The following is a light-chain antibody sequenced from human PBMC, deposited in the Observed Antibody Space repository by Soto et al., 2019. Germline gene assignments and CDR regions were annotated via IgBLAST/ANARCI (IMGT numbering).Light chain of an antibody. CDR2: RNN. J-gene: IGLJ1*01. CDR3: AAWDDSLSAYV. CDR1: SSNIGNNY. V-gene: IGLV1-47*01. Sequence: QSVLTQPPSASGTPGQRVTISCSGSSSNIGNNYVYWHQQLPGTAPKLLIYRNNQRPSGVPDRFSDSKSGTSASLAISGLRSEDEADYYCAAWDDSLSAYVFGTGTKVTVL.